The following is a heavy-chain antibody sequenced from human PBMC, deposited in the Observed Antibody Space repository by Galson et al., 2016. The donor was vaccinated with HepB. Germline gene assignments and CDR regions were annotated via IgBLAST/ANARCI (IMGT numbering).Heavy chain of an antibody. CDR3: ARRLDS. V-gene: IGHV3-69-1*01. CDR1: GFIFSDYE. J-gene: IGHJ4*02. CDR2: ISGSSTI. Sequence: SLRLSCAASGFIFSDYEMKWVRQAPGKGLEWVSYISGSSTIYYADSVKGRFIISRDNAKNSLYLQMNSLRDEDTAVYYCARRLDSWGQGTLVTVSS.